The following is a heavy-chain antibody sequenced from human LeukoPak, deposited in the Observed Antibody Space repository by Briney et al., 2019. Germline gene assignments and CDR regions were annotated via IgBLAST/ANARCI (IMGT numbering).Heavy chain of an antibody. D-gene: IGHD5-18*01. CDR3: ASTEDYSYGSDYYYYMDV. V-gene: IGHV4-34*01. CDR2: INHSGGT. J-gene: IGHJ6*03. CDR1: GGSFSGYY. Sequence: SETLSLTCAVYGGSFSGYYWSWIRQPPGKGLEWIGEINHSGGTNYNPSLKSRVTISVDTSKNQFSLKLSSVTAADTAVYYCASTEDYSYGSDYYYYMDVWGKGTTVTISS.